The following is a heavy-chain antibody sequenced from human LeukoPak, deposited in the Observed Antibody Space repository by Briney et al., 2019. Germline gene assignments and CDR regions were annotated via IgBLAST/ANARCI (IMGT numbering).Heavy chain of an antibody. J-gene: IGHJ3*02. Sequence: ASVQVSCKASGGTFSSYAISWVRQAPGQGLEWMGGIIPIFGTANYAQKFQGRVTITTDESTSTAYMELSSLRSEDTAVYYCARAHGRYCTNGVCYIVDAFDIWGQGTMVTVSS. V-gene: IGHV1-69*05. CDR3: ARAHGRYCTNGVCYIVDAFDI. D-gene: IGHD2-8*01. CDR2: IIPIFGTA. CDR1: GGTFSSYA.